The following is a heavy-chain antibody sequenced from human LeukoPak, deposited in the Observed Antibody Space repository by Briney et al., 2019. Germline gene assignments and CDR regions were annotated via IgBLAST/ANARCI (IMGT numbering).Heavy chain of an antibody. D-gene: IGHD3-10*01. Sequence: ASVKVSCKASGYTFTSYYMHWVRQAPGQGLEWMGGIIPIFGTANYAQKFQGRVTITADESTSTAYMELSSLRSEDTAVYYCARGITMVRGDGNWFDPWGQGTLVTVSS. CDR1: GYTFTSYY. V-gene: IGHV1-69*13. CDR3: ARGITMVRGDGNWFDP. CDR2: IIPIFGTA. J-gene: IGHJ5*02.